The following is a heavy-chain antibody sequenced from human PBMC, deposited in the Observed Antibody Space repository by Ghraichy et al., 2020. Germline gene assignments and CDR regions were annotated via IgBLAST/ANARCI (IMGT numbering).Heavy chain of an antibody. V-gene: IGHV3-23*01. CDR1: GFTFSSYA. J-gene: IGHJ6*02. D-gene: IGHD6-19*01. CDR2: ISGSGGST. CDR3: ARCIAVAGTSYYYYGMDV. Sequence: GGSLRLSCAGSGFTFSSYAMSWVRQAPGKGLEWVSGISGSGGSTYNADSVKGRFTISRDNSKNTLYLQMNSLRAEDTAVYYCARCIAVAGTSYYYYGMDVWGQGTTVTVSS.